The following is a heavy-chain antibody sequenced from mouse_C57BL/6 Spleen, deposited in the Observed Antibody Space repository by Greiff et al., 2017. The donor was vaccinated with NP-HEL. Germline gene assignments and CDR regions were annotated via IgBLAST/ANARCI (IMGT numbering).Heavy chain of an antibody. CDR3: ARDVDYYGSSYEGYFDV. CDR2: INYDGSST. V-gene: IGHV5-16*01. Sequence: EVKLVESEGGLVQPGSSMKLSCTASGFTFSDYYMAWVRQVPEKGLEWVANINYDGSSTYYLDSLKSRFIISRDNAKNILYLQMSSLKSEDTATYYCARDVDYYGSSYEGYFDVWGTGTTVTVSS. CDR1: GFTFSDYY. J-gene: IGHJ1*03. D-gene: IGHD1-1*01.